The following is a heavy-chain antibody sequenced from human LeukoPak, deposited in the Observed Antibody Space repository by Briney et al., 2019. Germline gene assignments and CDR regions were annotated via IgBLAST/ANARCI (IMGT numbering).Heavy chain of an antibody. CDR3: ARGAYGSGSSYNYYGMDV. CDR2: IYPDDSDT. Sequence: GEAPMIHCKASGYSFVDYWIRWVRQMPRKDLEWMGIIYPDDSDTIYSPSFEGQVTTSSDKSISTAYLLWSSLKASDTAMYYCARGAYGSGSSYNYYGMDVWGQGTTVTVSS. D-gene: IGHD3-10*01. V-gene: IGHV5-51*01. CDR1: GYSFVDYW. J-gene: IGHJ6*02.